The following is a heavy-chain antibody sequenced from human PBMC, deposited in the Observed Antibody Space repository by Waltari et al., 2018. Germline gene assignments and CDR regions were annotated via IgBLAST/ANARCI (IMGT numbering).Heavy chain of an antibody. D-gene: IGHD1-26*01. V-gene: IGHV4-59*01. CDR1: GGSISSYY. J-gene: IGHJ4*02. CDR2: IYYSGST. CDR3: ARGSSPRGLHFDY. Sequence: QVQLQESGPGLVKPSETLSLTCTVSGGSISSYYWSWIRQPPGKGLEWIGYIYYSGSTNYNPSLKSRVTISVDTSKNQFSLKLSSVTAADTAVYYCARGSSPRGLHFDYWGQGTLVTVSS.